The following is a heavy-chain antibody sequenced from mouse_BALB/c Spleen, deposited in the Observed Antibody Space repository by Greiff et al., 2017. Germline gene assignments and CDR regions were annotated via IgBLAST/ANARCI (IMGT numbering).Heavy chain of an antibody. CDR2: ISNGGGST. D-gene: IGHD4-1*02. CDR3: ARHQLYYFDY. CDR1: GFTFSSYT. Sequence: DVHLVESGGGLVQPGGSLKLSCAASGFTFSSYTMSWVRQTPEKRLEWVAYISNGGGSTYYPDTVKGRFTISRDNAKNTLYLQMSSLKSEDTAMYYCARHQLYYFDYWGQGTTLTVSS. V-gene: IGHV5-12-2*01. J-gene: IGHJ2*01.